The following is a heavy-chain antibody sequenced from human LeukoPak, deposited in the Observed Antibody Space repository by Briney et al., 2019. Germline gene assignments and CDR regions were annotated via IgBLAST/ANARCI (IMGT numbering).Heavy chain of an antibody. Sequence: GESLKISRKCSGYSFGSYWLGWVRQRPGKGLEWMGIIYTGDSDTRYSPSFQGQVTISADKSISAAYVQWSSLEASDTAMYYCARRSHSGRYVHYWGQGTLVTVSS. J-gene: IGHJ4*02. CDR1: GYSFGSYW. D-gene: IGHD1-26*01. V-gene: IGHV5-51*01. CDR3: ARRSHSGRYVHY. CDR2: IYTGDSDT.